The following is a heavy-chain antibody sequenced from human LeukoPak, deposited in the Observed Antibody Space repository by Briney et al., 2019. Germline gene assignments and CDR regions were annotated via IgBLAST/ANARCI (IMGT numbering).Heavy chain of an antibody. J-gene: IGHJ4*02. Sequence: GGSLRLSCAASGNYWMHWVRQAPGKGLVWVSHINGDGSWTTYADSVKGRFTISKDNAKNTVYLQINNLRAEDTAVYYCVSFYETYWGRGTLVTVSS. D-gene: IGHD2-2*01. CDR1: GNYW. CDR2: INGDGSWT. V-gene: IGHV3-74*01. CDR3: VSFYETY.